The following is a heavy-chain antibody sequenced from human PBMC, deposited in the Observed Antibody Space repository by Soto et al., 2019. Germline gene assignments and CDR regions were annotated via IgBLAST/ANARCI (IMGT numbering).Heavy chain of an antibody. CDR1: GFTFTSYA. D-gene: IGHD2-15*01. CDR3: AKRRGAGGHFDY. CDR2: VSRGGST. J-gene: IGHJ4*02. Sequence: GSLRLSCAASGFTFTSYAMGWVRQAPGKGLECVSVVSRGGSTHYADSVTGRFIVSRDNSKNTVSLQMNSLRADDTAVYYCAKRRGAGGHFDYWGQGALVTVSS. V-gene: IGHV3-23*01.